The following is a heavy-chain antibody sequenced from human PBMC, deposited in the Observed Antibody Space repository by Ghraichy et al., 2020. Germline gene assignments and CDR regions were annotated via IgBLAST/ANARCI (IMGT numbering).Heavy chain of an antibody. J-gene: IGHJ6*02. Sequence: GSLNISCAASGFTFSSYWMSWVRQAPGKGLEWVANIKQDGSEKYYVDSVKGRFTISRDNAKNSLYLQMNSLRAEDTAVYYCARVGGSYLIYYYYGMDVWGQGTTVTVSS. CDR3: ARVGGSYLIYYYYGMDV. CDR1: GFTFSSYW. V-gene: IGHV3-7*03. D-gene: IGHD1-26*01. CDR2: IKQDGSEK.